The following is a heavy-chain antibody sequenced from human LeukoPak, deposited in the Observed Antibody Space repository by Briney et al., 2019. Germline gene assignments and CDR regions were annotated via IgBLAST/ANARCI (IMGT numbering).Heavy chain of an antibody. J-gene: IGHJ3*02. CDR2: ISYDGSNK. D-gene: IGHD2-15*01. Sequence: PGRSLRLSCAASGFTFSSYAMHWVRQAPGKGLEWVAVISYDGSNKYYADSVKGRFTISRDNSKNTLYLQMNSLRAEDTAVYYCARAGYCSGGSCYSIGLNDAFDIWGQGTMVTVSS. V-gene: IGHV3-30-3*01. CDR1: GFTFSSYA. CDR3: ARAGYCSGGSCYSIGLNDAFDI.